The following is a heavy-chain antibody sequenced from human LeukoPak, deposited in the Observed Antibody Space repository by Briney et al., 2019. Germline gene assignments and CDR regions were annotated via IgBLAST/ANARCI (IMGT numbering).Heavy chain of an antibody. CDR1: GFTFSNYA. Sequence: GGSLRLSCAASGFTFSNYAMIWVRQAPGQGLEWVSAIRSGGSAKYADPVKARFTISRDNSKNTLYLQMNSLRAEDTALYFRARDPNGDYIGAFDFLGQGTVVTVSS. J-gene: IGHJ3*01. D-gene: IGHD4-17*01. CDR2: IRSGGSA. CDR3: ARDPNGDYIGAFDF. V-gene: IGHV3-23*01.